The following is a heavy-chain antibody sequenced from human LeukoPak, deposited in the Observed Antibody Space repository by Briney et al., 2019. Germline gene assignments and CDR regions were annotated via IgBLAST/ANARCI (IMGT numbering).Heavy chain of an antibody. D-gene: IGHD3-3*01. J-gene: IGHJ6*03. V-gene: IGHV3-7*01. Sequence: GGSLRLSCAASGFTFSSYWMSWVRQPPGKGLEWVANIKQDGSEKYYVDSVKGRFTISRDNAKNSLYLQMNSLRAEDTAVYYCASLTYYDFWSGWTYYYYYMDVWGKGTTVTVSS. CDR1: GFTFSSYW. CDR3: ASLTYYDFWSGWTYYYYYMDV. CDR2: IKQDGSEK.